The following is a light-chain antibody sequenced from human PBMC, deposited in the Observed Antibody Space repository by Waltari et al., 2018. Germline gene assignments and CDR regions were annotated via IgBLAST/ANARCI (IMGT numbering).Light chain of an antibody. J-gene: IGKJ1*01. Sequence: EIVMTQSPATRSVSPGERATLSCRASQSVSSNLAWYQQKPGQAPRLLIYGASTRATGIPVRFSGSGSGTEFTLTISSLQSEDFAVYYCQQYNNWPPWTFGQGTQVEIK. CDR3: QQYNNWPPWT. CDR2: GAS. V-gene: IGKV3-15*01. CDR1: QSVSSN.